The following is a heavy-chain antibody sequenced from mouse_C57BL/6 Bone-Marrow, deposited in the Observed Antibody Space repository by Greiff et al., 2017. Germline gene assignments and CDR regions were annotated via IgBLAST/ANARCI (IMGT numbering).Heavy chain of an antibody. V-gene: IGHV1-50*01. Sequence: VQLQQPGAELVKPGASVKLSCKASGYTFTSYWMQWVKQRPGQGLEWIGEIYPSDSYTNYNQKFKGKATLTVDTSSSTAYMQLSSLTSEDSAVYYCARCGNYPYAMDYWGKGTSVTVSS. CDR2: IYPSDSYT. CDR3: ARCGNYPYAMDY. D-gene: IGHD2-1*01. J-gene: IGHJ4*01. CDR1: GYTFTSYW.